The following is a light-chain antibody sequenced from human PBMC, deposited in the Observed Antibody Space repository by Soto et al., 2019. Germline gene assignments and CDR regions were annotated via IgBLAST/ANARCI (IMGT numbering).Light chain of an antibody. CDR2: GAS. CDR3: QHLGT. Sequence: EIVLTQSPGTLSLSPGERATLSCRASQSVKSNYLAWYQQKPGQAPSLLIYGASSRATGIPDRFSGSGSGKDLALTISRREPEDFSVYYCQHLGTFGQGTKVEIK. J-gene: IGKJ1*01. V-gene: IGKV3-20*01. CDR1: QSVKSNY.